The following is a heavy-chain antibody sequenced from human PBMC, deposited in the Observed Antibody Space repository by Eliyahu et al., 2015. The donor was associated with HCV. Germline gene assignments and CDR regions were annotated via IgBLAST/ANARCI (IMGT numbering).Heavy chain of an antibody. CDR1: GFTFSSQG. CDR2: IRNDGSKT. Sequence: QVQLVESGGGVVQPGGSLRLSCAAXGFTFSSQGMHWVRQAPGKGLEWVAFIRNDGSKTYYIDSVKGRFTISRDNSNDKVILQMNSLRVEDSAVYFCATGAGLLGYFDVWGRGTLLTVSS. J-gene: IGHJ2*01. CDR3: ATGAGLLGYFDV. D-gene: IGHD2-15*01. V-gene: IGHV3-30*02.